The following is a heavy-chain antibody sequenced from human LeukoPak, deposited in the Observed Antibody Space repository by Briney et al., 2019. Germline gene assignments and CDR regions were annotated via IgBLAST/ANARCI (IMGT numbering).Heavy chain of an antibody. V-gene: IGHV1-69*05. Sequence: SVKVSCKASGGTFRTYSFTWVRQAPGQGLEWMGGIIPIFGTPNYAQKFQGRVKVTTDDATGTAYMELSSLMSEDTAIYYCARVDRYHFYLDVWGKGTPVTVSS. CDR2: IIPIFGTP. J-gene: IGHJ6*03. CDR1: GGTFRTYS. CDR3: ARVDRYHFYLDV.